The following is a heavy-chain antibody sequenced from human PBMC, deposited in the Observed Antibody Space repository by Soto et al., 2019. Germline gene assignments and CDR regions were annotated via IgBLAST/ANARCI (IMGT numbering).Heavy chain of an antibody. CDR2: ISAYNGNT. V-gene: IGHV1-18*01. D-gene: IGHD6-6*01. CDR3: ARGPFDHNGSSDY. J-gene: IGHJ4*02. CDR1: GYTFTNYG. Sequence: RLVQSGPAVRKPGASMKVSCKTPGYTFTNYGINWVRQAPGQGLEWMGWISAYNGNTNYAQSLQGRVTMTTDTYSDIAYMDLRSLRLDDTAVYYCARGPFDHNGSSDYWGQGTLVTVSS.